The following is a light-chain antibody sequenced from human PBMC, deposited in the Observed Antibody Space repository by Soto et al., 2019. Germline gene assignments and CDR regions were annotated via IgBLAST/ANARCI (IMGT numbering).Light chain of an antibody. Sequence: QSVLTQPASVSGSPGQSITISCTGTSSDVGGYNYVSWYQQHPGKAPKLMIYDVSNRPSGVSNRFSGAKSGNTASLTISWLQAEDEADYYCSSYTSSSTLFYVFGTGTKLTVL. CDR3: SSYTSSSTLFYV. J-gene: IGLJ1*01. CDR2: DVS. CDR1: SSDVGGYNY. V-gene: IGLV2-14*01.